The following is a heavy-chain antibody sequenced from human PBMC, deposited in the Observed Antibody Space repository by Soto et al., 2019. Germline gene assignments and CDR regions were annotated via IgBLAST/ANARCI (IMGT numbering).Heavy chain of an antibody. D-gene: IGHD3-22*01. CDR3: TRYYYASSGYYVD. CDR2: IRSETYGGSP. V-gene: IGHV3-49*04. J-gene: IGHJ4*02. CDR1: GFNFGNYA. Sequence: EVRLVESGGGLVESGRSLRLSCTGSGFNFGNYAMSWVRQAPGKGPEWVGFIRSETYGGSPDYAASLRGRFTISRDESKSIAYLEINSLQTEDTAVYYCTRYYYASSGYYVDWGQGTLVTVSS.